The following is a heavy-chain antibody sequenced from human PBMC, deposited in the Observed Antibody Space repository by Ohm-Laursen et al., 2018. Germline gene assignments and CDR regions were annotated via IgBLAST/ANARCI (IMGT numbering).Heavy chain of an antibody. CDR2: VSATGNT. CDR1: GFAFTTYG. CDR3: ATDRSTNEY. V-gene: IGHV1-18*04. J-gene: IGHJ4*02. D-gene: IGHD1-1*01. Sequence: VSSVKVSCKAPGFAFTTYGISWVRQAPGQGLEWMGWVSATGNTDYSENFQDRVTVTTDTSTNTANMELRSLRSDDTAVYYCATDRSTNEYWGQGTLVTVSS.